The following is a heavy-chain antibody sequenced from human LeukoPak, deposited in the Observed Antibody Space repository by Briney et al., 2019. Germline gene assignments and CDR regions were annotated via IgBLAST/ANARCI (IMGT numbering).Heavy chain of an antibody. J-gene: IGHJ4*02. CDR3: ATGDEWQLLDY. V-gene: IGHV1-24*01. Sequence: ASVKVSCKVSGNTLTELSMHWVRQAPGKGLEDMGGFDPGEGRVIYAQKFQGRVTMTGDTSTDTAYLELSSLRSEDTAVYYCATGDEWQLLDYWGQGTLVTVSS. CDR1: GNTLTELS. CDR2: FDPGEGRV. D-gene: IGHD1-26*01.